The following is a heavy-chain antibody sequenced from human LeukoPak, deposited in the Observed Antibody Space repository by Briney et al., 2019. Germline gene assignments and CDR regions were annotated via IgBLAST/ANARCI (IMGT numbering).Heavy chain of an antibody. CDR2: ISGSGGST. CDR3: AKGSYCSSTSCFNYYYYGMDV. D-gene: IGHD2-2*01. J-gene: IGHJ6*02. V-gene: IGHV3-23*01. CDR1: GFTFSSYA. Sequence: GGSLRLSCAASGFTFSSYAMSWVRQAPGKGLEWVSAISGSGGSTYYPDSVKGRFTISRDNSKNTLYLQMNSLRAEDTAVYYCAKGSYCSSTSCFNYYYYGMDVWGQGTTVTVSS.